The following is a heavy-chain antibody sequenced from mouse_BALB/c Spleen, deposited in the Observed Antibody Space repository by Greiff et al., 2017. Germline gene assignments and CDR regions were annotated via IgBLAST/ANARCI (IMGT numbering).Heavy chain of an antibody. CDR1: GYSITSDYA. V-gene: IGHV3-2*02. CDR2: ISYSGST. Sequence: VQLQQSGPGLVKPSQSLSLTCTVTGYSITSDYAWNWIRQFPGNKLEWMGYISYSGSTSYNPSLKSRISITRDTSKNQFFLQLNSVTTEDTATYYCARSPPYAMDYWGQGTSVTVSS. J-gene: IGHJ4*01. CDR3: ARSPPYAMDY.